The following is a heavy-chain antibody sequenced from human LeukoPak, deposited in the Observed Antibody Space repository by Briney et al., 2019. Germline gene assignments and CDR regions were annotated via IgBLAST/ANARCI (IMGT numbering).Heavy chain of an antibody. CDR3: ALSSGAFDSAGYFDY. CDR1: GYSFTNYW. D-gene: IGHD2-15*01. J-gene: IGHJ4*02. Sequence: GEPLKISFKGSGYSFTNYWVGWVRPMPGKGLEWMGIIYPNNSDSRYSPSFRGQVTISVDGSITTAYLQWNSLKPSDTAMYYCALSSGAFDSAGYFDYWGQGTLVTVSS. V-gene: IGHV5-51*01. CDR2: IYPNNSDS.